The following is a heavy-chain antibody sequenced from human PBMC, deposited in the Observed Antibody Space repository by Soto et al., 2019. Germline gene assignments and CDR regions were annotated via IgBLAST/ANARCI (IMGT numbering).Heavy chain of an antibody. Sequence: SDTLSLTCTISGGSISGAAWSWIRQPPGKGLEWIGFIHVSGSYNSISSLRSRLNMSFAPSSNELSLNMSSVTAADTATYFCVRIPMPVRGWVPWIHLYYDSWGRGAPLTVSS. CDR2: IHVSGSY. D-gene: IGHD3-16*01. V-gene: IGHV4-59*12. CDR1: GGSISGAA. J-gene: IGHJ4*02. CDR3: VRIPMPVRGWVPWIHLYYDS.